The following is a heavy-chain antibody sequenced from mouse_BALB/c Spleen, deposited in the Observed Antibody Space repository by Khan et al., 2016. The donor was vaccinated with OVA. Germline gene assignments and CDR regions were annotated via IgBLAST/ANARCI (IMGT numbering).Heavy chain of an antibody. CDR3: ARGGCSGPAWFTY. J-gene: IGHJ3*01. D-gene: IGHD3-1*01. V-gene: IGHV3-6*02. CDR1: GYSITSGYF. Sequence: EVQLQESGPGLVKPSQSLSLTCSVTGYSITSGYFWNWIRQFPGNELEWMGYIRFDGSNNYNPSLSNRISITRDTSKNQFFLKLNSVTPEDTSSYYCARGGCSGPAWFTYWGHGTLVTVSA. CDR2: IRFDGSN.